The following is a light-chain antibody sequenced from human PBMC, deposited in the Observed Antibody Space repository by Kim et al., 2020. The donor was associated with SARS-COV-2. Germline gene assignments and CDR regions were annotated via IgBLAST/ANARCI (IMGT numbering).Light chain of an antibody. CDR1: SGSIASNY. J-gene: IGLJ2*01. CDR2: EDN. V-gene: IGLV6-57*03. CDR3: QSYDSSNHVV. Sequence: KPVPSACTRSSGSIASNYVQWYQQRPGSAPTTVIYEDNQRPSGVPDRFSGSIDSSSNSASLTISGLKTEDEADYYCQSYDSSNHVVFGGGTQLTVL.